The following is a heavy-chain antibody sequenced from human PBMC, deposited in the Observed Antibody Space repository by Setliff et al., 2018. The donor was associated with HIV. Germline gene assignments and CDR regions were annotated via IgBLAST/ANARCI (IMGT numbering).Heavy chain of an antibody. CDR2: IYYSGST. D-gene: IGHD6-19*01. Sequence: PSETLSLTCTVSGGSISSSNYYWGWIRQPPGKGLEWIGSIYYSGSTYYNPSLKSRVTISVDTSKNQFSLKLSSVTAADTAVYYCATTTQWRNGAYYFDYWGQGTLVTVSS. J-gene: IGHJ4*02. V-gene: IGHV4-39*01. CDR3: ATTTQWRNGAYYFDY. CDR1: GGSISSSNYY.